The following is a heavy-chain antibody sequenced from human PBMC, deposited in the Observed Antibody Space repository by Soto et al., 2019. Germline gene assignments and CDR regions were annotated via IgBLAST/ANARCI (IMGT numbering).Heavy chain of an antibody. D-gene: IGHD1-26*01. CDR1: EFTFRSYW. V-gene: IGHV3-74*01. CDR3: AKELLRGGSFDY. J-gene: IGHJ4*02. Sequence: EVQLVDSGGGLVQPGGSLRLSCAASEFTFRSYWMHWVRQSPGKGLVWVSRISGDGSSTYYADSVKGRFTISRDNSKNTLYLQMNSLRAEDTAVYYCAKELLRGGSFDYWGQGTLVTVSS. CDR2: ISGDGSST.